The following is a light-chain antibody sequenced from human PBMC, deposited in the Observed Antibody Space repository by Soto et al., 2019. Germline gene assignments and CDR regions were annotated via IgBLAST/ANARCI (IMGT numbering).Light chain of an antibody. CDR1: SSDVGGYSY. CDR3: KSYRTSSTPWV. Sequence: QSALTQPASVSGSPGQSITISCTGTSSDVGGYSYVSWYQQHPGKAPKLMIYEVSNRPSGVSNRFSGSKSGNTASLTISGLQAEDEADYYCKSYRTSSTPWVFGGGTKVTVL. CDR2: EVS. V-gene: IGLV2-14*01. J-gene: IGLJ3*02.